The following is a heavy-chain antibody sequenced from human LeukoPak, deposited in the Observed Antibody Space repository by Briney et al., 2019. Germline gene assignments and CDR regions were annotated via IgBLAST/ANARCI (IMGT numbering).Heavy chain of an antibody. CDR2: ISPTGGTT. CDR1: GYTFTTYY. CDR3: ARGEGYNTSPFDF. J-gene: IGHJ4*02. D-gene: IGHD5-24*01. V-gene: IGHV1-46*01. Sequence: GASVKVSCKAYGYTFTTYYIHWVRQPPGQGPEWMGIISPTGGTTNYAQRFQGRVSMTRDLSTSTVFMELRGLTSEDTAVYYCARGEGYNTSPFDFWGQGTRVTVSS.